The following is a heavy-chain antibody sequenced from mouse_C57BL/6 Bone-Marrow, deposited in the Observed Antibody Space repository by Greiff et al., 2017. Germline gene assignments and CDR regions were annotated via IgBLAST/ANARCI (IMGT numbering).Heavy chain of an antibody. CDR2: ISSGGSYT. V-gene: IGHV5-6*01. CDR1: GFTFSSYG. Sequence: EVMLVESGGDLVKPGGSLKLSCAASGFTFSSYGMSWVRQTPDKRLEWVATISSGGSYTYSPDSVKGRFTISRDNAKNTLYLQMSSLKSEDTAMYCGASHPIILPHYDYWGQGTTLTVSS. CDR3: ASHPIILPHYDY. J-gene: IGHJ2*01.